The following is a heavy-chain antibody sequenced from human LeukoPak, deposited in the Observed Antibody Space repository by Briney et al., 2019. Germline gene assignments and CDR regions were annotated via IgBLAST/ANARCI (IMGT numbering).Heavy chain of an antibody. CDR2: INPNSGGT. J-gene: IGHJ4*02. CDR1: GYTFTSYG. CDR3: ARDLVGLRGGSFDY. V-gene: IGHV1-2*02. D-gene: IGHD3-16*01. Sequence: ASVKVSCKASGYTFTSYGISWVRQAPGQGLEWMGWINPNSGGTNYAQKFQDRVTMTRDTSISTAYMELSRLRSDDTAVYYCARDLVGLRGGSFDYWGQGTLVAVSS.